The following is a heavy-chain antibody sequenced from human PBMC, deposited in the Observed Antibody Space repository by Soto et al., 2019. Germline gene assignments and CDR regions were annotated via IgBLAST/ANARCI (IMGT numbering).Heavy chain of an antibody. CDR3: AKSIWFGEILDPIYYYYYMDV. CDR2: ISGSGGST. V-gene: IGHV3-23*01. D-gene: IGHD3-10*01. J-gene: IGHJ6*03. Sequence: GGSLRLSCAASGFTFSSYAMSWVRQAPGKGLEWVSAISGSGGSTYYADSVKGRFTISRDNSKNTLYLQMNSLRAEDTAVYYCAKSIWFGEILDPIYYYYYMDVWGKGTTITVSS. CDR1: GFTFSSYA.